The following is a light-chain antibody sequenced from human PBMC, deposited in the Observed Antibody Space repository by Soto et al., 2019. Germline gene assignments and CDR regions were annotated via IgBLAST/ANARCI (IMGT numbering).Light chain of an antibody. Sequence: EIVMTQSPATLSVSPVERATLSCRASQSVSSNLAWYQQKPGQAPRLLIYGASTRATGIPARFSGSGSGTEFTLTISRLQSEDFAVYYCQQYNNWPPWTGGQGT. V-gene: IGKV3-15*01. CDR2: GAS. CDR1: QSVSSN. J-gene: IGKJ1*01. CDR3: QQYNNWPPWT.